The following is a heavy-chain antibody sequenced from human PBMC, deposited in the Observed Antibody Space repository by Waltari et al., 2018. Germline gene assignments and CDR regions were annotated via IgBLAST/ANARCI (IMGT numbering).Heavy chain of an antibody. CDR2: ITPASTAL. Sequence: QVQLVQSGAEVKKPGSSVTVSCKASGDTFTSYGINWVRQAPGQGLEWMGGITPASTALIYAQSFQGRVTITADESTTTAYIEVSSLRSEDTAMYYCARDMRGAYLFPAPFDFWGQGTLVIVSS. CDR3: ARDMRGAYLFPAPFDF. J-gene: IGHJ4*02. CDR1: GDTFTSYG. V-gene: IGHV1-69*01. D-gene: IGHD3-16*01.